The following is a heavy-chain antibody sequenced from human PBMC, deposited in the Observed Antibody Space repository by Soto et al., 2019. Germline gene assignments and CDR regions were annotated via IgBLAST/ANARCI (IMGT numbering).Heavy chain of an antibody. Sequence: GGSLRLSCAVSGFTFSSYSMHWVRQDPDMGLEWVAFISFAGNNKYYADSVKGRFTISRDNSNNMLYLEMNSLRPDDTAVYYCARDRQKALVVVAATGGFDYWGQGTPVTVSS. J-gene: IGHJ4*02. CDR2: ISFAGNNK. V-gene: IGHV3-30*04. CDR3: ARDRQKALVVVAATGGFDY. CDR1: GFTFSSYS. D-gene: IGHD2-15*01.